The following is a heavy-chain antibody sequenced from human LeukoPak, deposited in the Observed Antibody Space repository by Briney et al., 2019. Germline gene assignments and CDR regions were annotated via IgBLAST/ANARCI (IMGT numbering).Heavy chain of an antibody. CDR2: IRSSSTL. CDR1: GFTFSDYH. V-gene: IGHV3-69-1*01. D-gene: IGHD2-15*01. Sequence: PGGSLRLSCAASGFTFSDYHMNWVRQAPGKGLEWVSSIRSSSTLYYADSVTGRFTISRDIAKNSLDLEMNSLRAEGNGGYCRGGSCYPFSFDFWGQGTLVTVSS. CDR3: GGSCYPFSFDF. J-gene: IGHJ4*02.